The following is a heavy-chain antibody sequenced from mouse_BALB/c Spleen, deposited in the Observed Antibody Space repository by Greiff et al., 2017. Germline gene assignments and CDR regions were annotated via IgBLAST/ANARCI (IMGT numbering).Heavy chain of an antibody. J-gene: IGHJ2*01. CDR3: ARRGDRYDGKGFDD. V-gene: IGHV1-9*01. D-gene: IGHD2-14*01. CDR1: GYTFSSYW. CDR2: ILPGSGST. Sequence: VQLQQSGAELMKPGASVKLSCKATGYTFSSYWIEWVKQRPGHGLEWIGEILPGSGSTNYNEKFKGKATFTADTSSNTAYMQLSSLTSEDSAVYYCARRGDRYDGKGFDDWGQGTTLTVSS.